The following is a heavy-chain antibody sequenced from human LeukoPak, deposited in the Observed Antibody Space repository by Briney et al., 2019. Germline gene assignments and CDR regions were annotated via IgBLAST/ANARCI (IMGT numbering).Heavy chain of an antibody. CDR2: IYPGDSDT. D-gene: IGHD3-10*01. J-gene: IGHJ4*02. V-gene: IGHV5-51*01. CDR3: ARQYNYYAAGASYFDY. Sequence: GESLKISCKGSGYSFTNYCIGWVRQMPGKGLEWMGSIYPGDSDTRYSPSFQGQATISADKSISTAYLQWSSLKASDTAMYYCARQYNYYAAGASYFDYWGQGSLVTVSS. CDR1: GYSFTNYC.